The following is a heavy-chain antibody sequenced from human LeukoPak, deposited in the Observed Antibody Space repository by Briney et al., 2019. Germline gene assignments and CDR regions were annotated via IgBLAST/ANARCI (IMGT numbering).Heavy chain of an antibody. CDR1: GFTFSRYW. Sequence: GGSPRLSCAASGFTFSRYWMSWVRQAPGKGLEWVASVKEDGSQKNYADTVKGRFTISRDNAQKSLVLQMSSLRAEDTAMYYCAREAYWGPGTLVTVSS. J-gene: IGHJ4*02. V-gene: IGHV3-7*01. CDR2: VKEDGSQK. CDR3: AREAY.